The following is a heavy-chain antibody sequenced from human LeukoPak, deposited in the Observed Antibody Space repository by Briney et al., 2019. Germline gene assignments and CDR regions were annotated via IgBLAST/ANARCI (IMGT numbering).Heavy chain of an antibody. V-gene: IGHV4-34*01. J-gene: IGHJ5*02. Sequence: SETLSLTCAVYGGSFSGYYWSWIRQPPGKGLEWIGEINHSGSTNYNPSLKSRITISVDTSKNQFSLKLSSVTAADTAVYYRARGEISVAPYIEGRNWFDPWGQGTLVTVSS. CDR3: ARGEISVAPYIEGRNWFDP. D-gene: IGHD3-16*02. CDR2: INHSGST. CDR1: GGSFSGYY.